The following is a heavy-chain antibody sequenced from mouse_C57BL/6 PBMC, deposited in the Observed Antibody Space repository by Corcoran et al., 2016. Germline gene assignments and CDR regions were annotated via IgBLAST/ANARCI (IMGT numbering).Heavy chain of an antibody. CDR1: GYTFTSYG. CDR3: ARVGDCSRNFDY. Sequence: QVQLQQSGAELARPGASVKLSCKASGYTFTSYGISWVKQRTGQGLEWIGELYPRSGNTYYNEKFKGKAPLTADKSSSTAYMELLSLTSEDSAVDFCARVGDCSRNFDYWGQGTTLTVSS. V-gene: IGHV1-81*01. D-gene: IGHD1-1*01. CDR2: LYPRSGNT. J-gene: IGHJ2*01.